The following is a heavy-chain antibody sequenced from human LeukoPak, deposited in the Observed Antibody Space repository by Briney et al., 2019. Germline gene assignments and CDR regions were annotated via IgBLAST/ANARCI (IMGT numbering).Heavy chain of an antibody. J-gene: IGHJ4*02. Sequence: GGSLRLSCAASGFTFSSYWMHWVRQAPGKGLVWVSRISSDGSSTSYADSVKGRFTISRDNAKNTLYLQMNSLRAEDTAVYYCARSLIFTHESLDYWGQGTLVTVCS. CDR2: ISSDGSST. CDR1: GFTFSSYW. V-gene: IGHV3-74*01. CDR3: ARSLIFTHESLDY. D-gene: IGHD3-9*01.